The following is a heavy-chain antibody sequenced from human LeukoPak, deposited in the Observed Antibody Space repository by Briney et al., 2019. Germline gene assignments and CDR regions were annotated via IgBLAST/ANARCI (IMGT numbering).Heavy chain of an antibody. CDR3: ARGPNRYSSGWYYFDY. Sequence: SETLSLACTVSGGSISSYYWSWIRQPPGKGPEWIGYIYYSGSTNYNPSLKSRVTISVDTSKNEFSLKLSSVTDADTAVYFCARGPNRYSSGWYYFDYWGQGTLVTVSS. CDR2: IYYSGST. CDR1: GGSISSYY. D-gene: IGHD6-19*01. J-gene: IGHJ4*02. V-gene: IGHV4-59*01.